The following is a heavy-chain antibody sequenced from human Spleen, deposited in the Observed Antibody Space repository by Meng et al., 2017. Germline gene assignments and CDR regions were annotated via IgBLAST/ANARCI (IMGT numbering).Heavy chain of an antibody. V-gene: IGHV3-74*01. CDR3: ARDAQQWMVRGWFDP. D-gene: IGHD6-19*01. CDR2: ISTDGSST. Sequence: GESLKISCAASEFVLSNYWMHWVRQAPGKGLVWVSRISTDGSSTSYADSVKGRFTISRDNAKNTLYLQMNSLRAEDTAVYYCARDAQQWMVRGWFDPWGQGTLVTVSS. CDR1: EFVLSNYW. J-gene: IGHJ5*02.